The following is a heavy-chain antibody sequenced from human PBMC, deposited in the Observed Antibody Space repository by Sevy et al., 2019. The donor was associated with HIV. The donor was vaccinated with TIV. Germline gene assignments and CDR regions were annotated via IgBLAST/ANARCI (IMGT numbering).Heavy chain of an antibody. D-gene: IGHD3-3*01. V-gene: IGHV3-53*01. CDR3: AGPLGDFWSGYLDN. CDR1: GFTVSSNY. Sequence: GGSLRLSCAASGFTVSSNYMSWVRQAPGKGLEWVSVIYSGGSTYYADSVKGRFTISRDNSKNTLYLQMNSLRAEDTAVYYCAGPLGDFWSGYLDNWGQGTMVTVSA. J-gene: IGHJ4*02. CDR2: IYSGGST.